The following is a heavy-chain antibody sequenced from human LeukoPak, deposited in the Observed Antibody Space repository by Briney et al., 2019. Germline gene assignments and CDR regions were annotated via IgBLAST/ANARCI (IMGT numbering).Heavy chain of an antibody. Sequence: GGSLRLSCAASGFTFSSYWMHWARQAPGKGLVWVSRINSDGSSTSYADSVKGRFTISRDNAKNTLYLQMNSLRAEDTAVYYCARDIVVVPAAIWDYYGMDVWGQGTTVTVSS. CDR1: GFTFSSYW. V-gene: IGHV3-74*01. D-gene: IGHD2-2*02. CDR2: INSDGSST. CDR3: ARDIVVVPAAIWDYYGMDV. J-gene: IGHJ6*02.